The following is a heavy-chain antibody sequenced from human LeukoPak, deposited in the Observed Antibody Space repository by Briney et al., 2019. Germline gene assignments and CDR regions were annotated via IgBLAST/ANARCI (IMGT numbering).Heavy chain of an antibody. CDR2: IDPNSGAT. CDR3: ARDRQRWLQSDY. J-gene: IGHJ4*02. D-gene: IGHD5-24*01. CDR1: GYTFTGYY. V-gene: IGHV1-2*02. Sequence: GASVKVSCKTSGYTFTGYYIHLLRQAPGQGLEWMAWIDPNSGATNYAHKFQGRVTMTRDTSISTAYMEVSSLRSDDTAVYYCARDRQRWLQSDYWGQGTLVTVSS.